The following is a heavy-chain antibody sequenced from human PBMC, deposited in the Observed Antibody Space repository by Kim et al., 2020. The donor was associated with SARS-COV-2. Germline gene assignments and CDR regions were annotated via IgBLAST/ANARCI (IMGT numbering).Heavy chain of an antibody. CDR1: GGSISSGGYY. D-gene: IGHD2-15*01. Sequence: SETLSLTCTVSGGSISSGGYYWSWIRQHPGKGLEWIGYIYYSGSTYYNPSLKSRVTISVDTSKNQFSLKLSSVTAADTAVYYCARWGDMVSGSFDYWGQGTLVTVSS. V-gene: IGHV4-31*03. J-gene: IGHJ4*02. CDR3: ARWGDMVSGSFDY. CDR2: IYYSGST.